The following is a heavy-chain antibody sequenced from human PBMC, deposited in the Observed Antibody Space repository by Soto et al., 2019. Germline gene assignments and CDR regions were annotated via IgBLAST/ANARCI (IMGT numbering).Heavy chain of an antibody. CDR2: ISNDGSNK. Sequence: QVQLVESGGGVVQPGRSLRLSCGASGFTFSNYGMHCVRQAPGKGLEWVAFISNDGSNKNYGDSVKGRFSISRDNSENTLSLQLNSLRAEDTAVYFCAKDQLPVYYYHSRGPFDSWGQGTLVTVSS. V-gene: IGHV3-30*18. CDR1: GFTFSNYG. CDR3: AKDQLPVYYYHSRGPFDS. D-gene: IGHD3-22*01. J-gene: IGHJ4*02.